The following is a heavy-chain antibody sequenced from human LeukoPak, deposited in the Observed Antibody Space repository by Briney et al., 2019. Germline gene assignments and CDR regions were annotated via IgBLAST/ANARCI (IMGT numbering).Heavy chain of an antibody. CDR3: ARAYPSHAFDI. V-gene: IGHV4-4*02. CDR2: IYHSGST. J-gene: IGHJ3*02. CDR1: GGSISSSNW. Sequence: SETLSLTCAVSGGSISSSNWWSWVRQPPGKGLEWIGEIYHSGSTNYNPSLKSRVTISVDTSKNQFSLKLSSVTAADTAVYYCARAYPSHAFDIWGQGTMVTVSS.